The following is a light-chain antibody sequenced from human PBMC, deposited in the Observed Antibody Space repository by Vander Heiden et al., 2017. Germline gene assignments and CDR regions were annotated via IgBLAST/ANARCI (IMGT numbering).Light chain of an antibody. CDR1: KLVDKY. Sequence: SYELTQPPSVSVSPGPTASITCSGDKLVDKYACWYQQKPGQSPVLVIYQDSKRPSGIPERVSGSNSGNTATLTISGTQAMDEADYYCQAWDSSTNVVFGGGTKLTVL. J-gene: IGLJ2*01. CDR3: QAWDSSTNVV. CDR2: QDS. V-gene: IGLV3-1*01.